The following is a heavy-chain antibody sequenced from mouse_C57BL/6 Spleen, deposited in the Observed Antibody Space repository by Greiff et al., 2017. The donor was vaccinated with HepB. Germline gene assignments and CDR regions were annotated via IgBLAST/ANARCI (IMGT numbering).Heavy chain of an antibody. CDR2: IRSKSSNYAT. CDR1: GFTFNTYA. D-gene: IGHD2-5*01. CDR3: VRDRPYSNYEGWFAY. V-gene: IGHV10-3*01. J-gene: IGHJ3*01. Sequence: DVQLVESGGGLVQPKGSLKLSCAASGFTFNTYAMHWVRQAPGKGLEWVARIRSKSSNYATYYADSVKDRFTISRDDSQSMLYLQMNNLKTEDTAMYYCVRDRPYSNYEGWFAYWGQGTLVTVSA.